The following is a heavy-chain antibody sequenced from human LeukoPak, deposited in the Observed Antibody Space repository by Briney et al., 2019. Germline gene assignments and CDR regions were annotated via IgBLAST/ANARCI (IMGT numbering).Heavy chain of an antibody. D-gene: IGHD2-2*01. V-gene: IGHV1-46*01. Sequence: ASVKVSCKASGYTFTSYYMHWVRQAPGQGPEWMGIINPSGGSTSYAQKFQGRVTMTRDTSTSTVYMELSSLRSEDTAVYYCARDLSPQSVPAAMPGDYWGQGTLVTVSS. CDR3: ARDLSPQSVPAAMPGDY. J-gene: IGHJ4*02. CDR2: INPSGGST. CDR1: GYTFTSYY.